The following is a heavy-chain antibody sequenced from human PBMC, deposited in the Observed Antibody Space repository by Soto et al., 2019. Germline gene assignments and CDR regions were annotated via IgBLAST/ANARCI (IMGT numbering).Heavy chain of an antibody. V-gene: IGHV4-34*01. J-gene: IGHJ4*02. CDR2: INHSGST. CDR3: ASTTTVSRTYYFDY. D-gene: IGHD4-17*01. CDR1: GGSFSGYY. Sequence: SETLSLTCAVYGGSFSGYYWSWIRQPPGKGLEWIGEINHSGSTNYNPSLKSRVTISVDTSKNQFSLKLSSVTAADTAVYYCASTTTVSRTYYFDYWGQGTLVTVSS.